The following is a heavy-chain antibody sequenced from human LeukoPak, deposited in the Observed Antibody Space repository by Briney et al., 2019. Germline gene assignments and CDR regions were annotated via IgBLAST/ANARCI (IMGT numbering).Heavy chain of an antibody. CDR1: GITVNTYA. J-gene: IGHJ5*02. CDR3: ARDLTDSTGVTGGWFDP. Sequence: GGSLRLSCAASGITVNTYAMHWVRQAPGKGLEWVAVISYDGSNKNYVDLVKGRFTIYRDYSKNTVYLQVNSLRAEDTAVYYCARDLTDSTGVTGGWFDPWGQGTLVTVSS. V-gene: IGHV3-30*03. D-gene: IGHD1-1*01. CDR2: ISYDGSNK.